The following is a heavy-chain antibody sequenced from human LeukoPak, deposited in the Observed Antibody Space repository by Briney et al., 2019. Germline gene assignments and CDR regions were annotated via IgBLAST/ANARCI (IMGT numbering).Heavy chain of an antibody. V-gene: IGHV4-4*07. CDR1: GDSISSYY. D-gene: IGHD3-22*01. J-gene: IGHJ5*02. CDR2: INTSGST. CDR3: ARGKYYDSSLDP. Sequence: SETLSLTCTVSGDSISSYYWSWIRQPAGKGLEWIGRINTSGSTSYNPSLKSRATMSVVTSKNQFSLKLNSVTAADTAVYYCARGKYYDSSLDPWGQGTLVTVSS.